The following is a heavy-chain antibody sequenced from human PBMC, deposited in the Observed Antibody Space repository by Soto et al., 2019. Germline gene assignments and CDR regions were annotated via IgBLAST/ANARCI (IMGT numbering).Heavy chain of an antibody. Sequence: GGSLRLSCVGSGFTFSNYSMHWVRQPPGKGLEWVALISDDGDKRYYADSVRGRLIISRDNSKDTLYLQMNSLGPDDTAVYFCAKARVRIVGANSFDYWGQGTPVTVSS. V-gene: IGHV3-30*18. J-gene: IGHJ4*02. CDR1: GFTFSNYS. CDR2: ISDDGDKR. CDR3: AKARVRIVGANSFDY. D-gene: IGHD1-26*01.